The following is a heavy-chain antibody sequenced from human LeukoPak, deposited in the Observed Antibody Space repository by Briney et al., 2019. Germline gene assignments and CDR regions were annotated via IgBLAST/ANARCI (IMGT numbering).Heavy chain of an antibody. CDR3: ARGLAAAGTPYYFDY. CDR2: IYYSWST. Sequence: SETLSLTCTVSGGSISIHYWSWIRQPPGKGLGWIGYIYYSWSTNYNPSFKSRVTISVDTSKNQFSLKLSSVTAADTAVYYCARGLAAAGTPYYFDYWGQGTLVTVSS. V-gene: IGHV4-59*11. J-gene: IGHJ4*02. CDR1: GGSISIHY. D-gene: IGHD6-13*01.